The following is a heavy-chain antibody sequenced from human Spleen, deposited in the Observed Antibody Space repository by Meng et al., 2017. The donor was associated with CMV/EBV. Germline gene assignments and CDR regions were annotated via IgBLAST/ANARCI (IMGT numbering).Heavy chain of an antibody. Sequence: GESLKISCAASGFTVGSNYMSWVRQAPGKGLEWVSSISVTSTYIYYADSVKGRFTISRDSAKNSLYLQMNSLRAEDTAVYYCARDTGQWLATGPYYYYGMDVWGQGTTVTVSS. CDR3: ARDTGQWLATGPYYYYGMDV. D-gene: IGHD6-19*01. V-gene: IGHV3-21*01. CDR2: ISVTSTYI. CDR1: GFTVGSNY. J-gene: IGHJ6*02.